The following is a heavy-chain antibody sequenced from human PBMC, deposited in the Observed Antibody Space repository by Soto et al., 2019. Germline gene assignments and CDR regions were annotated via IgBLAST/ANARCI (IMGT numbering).Heavy chain of an antibody. CDR3: AQVRGVVALDGYFDC. V-gene: IGHV3-23*01. Sequence: EVQLLESGGGLVQPGGSLRLACVASGFTFSSYAMTWVRQAPGKGLEWVSGISGSGGSTYYADSVKGRFTISRDNSKTALYLQMNSLRAEDTAVYFCAQVRGVVALDGYFDCWGQGTLVTVSS. D-gene: IGHD2-15*01. J-gene: IGHJ4*02. CDR2: ISGSGGST. CDR1: GFTFSSYA.